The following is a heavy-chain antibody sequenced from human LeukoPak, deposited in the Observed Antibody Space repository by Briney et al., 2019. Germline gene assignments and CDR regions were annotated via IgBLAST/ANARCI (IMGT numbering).Heavy chain of an antibody. J-gene: IGHJ4*02. V-gene: IGHV4-59*01. CDR2: IYDSGST. D-gene: IGHD3-22*01. CDR1: GGSISSYY. CDR3: ARQIISGSSLSYFDY. Sequence: SSETLSLTCTVSGGSISSYYWSWIRQPPGMGLEWIGNIYDSGSTNYNPSLKSRVTISVDTSKNQCSLKLSSVTAADTAVYYCARQIISGSSLSYFDYRGQGTLVNVSS.